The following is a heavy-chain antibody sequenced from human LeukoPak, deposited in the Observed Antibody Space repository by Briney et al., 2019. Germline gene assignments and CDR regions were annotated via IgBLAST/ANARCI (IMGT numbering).Heavy chain of an antibody. CDR2: INWDGGST. CDR3: ARVVRGSSGWFFDY. CDR1: GFTFDDHG. D-gene: IGHD6-19*01. J-gene: IGHJ4*02. V-gene: IGHV3-20*04. Sequence: PGGSLRLSCAASGFTFDDHGMSWVRQGPGKGLEWVFSINWDGGSTGYVDSVKGRFTISRDNARNSLYLQMNSLRGEDTALYYCARVVRGSSGWFFDYWGQGTPVTVPS.